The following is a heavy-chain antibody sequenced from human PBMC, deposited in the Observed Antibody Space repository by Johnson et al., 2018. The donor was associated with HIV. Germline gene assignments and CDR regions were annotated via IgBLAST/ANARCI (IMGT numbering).Heavy chain of an antibody. V-gene: IGHV3/OR16-9*01. CDR1: GFTFSNHY. D-gene: IGHD6-6*01. CDR2: SSGNSGYT. Sequence: VQLVESGGGLVQPGGSLRLSCAASGFTFSNHYTSWVRQAPGKGLEWVSYSSGNSGYTNYADSVNGRFTISRDNAKNSLYLQMNSLRAEDTAVYYCAKEYSSSSRDLANWGQGTMVTVSS. CDR3: AKEYSSSSRDLAN. J-gene: IGHJ3*01.